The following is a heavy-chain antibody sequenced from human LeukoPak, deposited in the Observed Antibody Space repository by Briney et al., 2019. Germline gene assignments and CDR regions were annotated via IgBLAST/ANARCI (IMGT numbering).Heavy chain of an antibody. J-gene: IGHJ4*02. CDR2: IYYSGST. V-gene: IGHV4-59*01. Sequence: SETLSLICTLSGPSISSYYWSWIRQPPGKGLEWIGYIYYSGSTHYNPALNSRVTISVDTSKNQFSLDLSSVTAADTAVYYCASGPYPAAGTDHQFDYWGQGTLVTVSS. CDR3: ASGPYPAAGTDHQFDY. CDR1: GPSISSYY. D-gene: IGHD6-13*01.